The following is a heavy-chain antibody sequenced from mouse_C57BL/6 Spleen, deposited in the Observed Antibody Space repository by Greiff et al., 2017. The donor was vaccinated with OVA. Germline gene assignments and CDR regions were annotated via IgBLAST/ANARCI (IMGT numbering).Heavy chain of an antibody. CDR2: IDPSDSET. CDR3: ARSPNWGSWYFDV. CDR1: GYTFTSYW. Sequence: QVQLQQPGAELVRPGSSVKLSCKASGYTFTSYWMHWVKQRPIQGLEWIGNIDPSDSETHYNQKFKDKATLTVDKSSSTAYMQLSSLTSEDSAVYYCARSPNWGSWYFDVWGTGTTVTVSS. J-gene: IGHJ1*03. D-gene: IGHD4-1*01. V-gene: IGHV1-52*01.